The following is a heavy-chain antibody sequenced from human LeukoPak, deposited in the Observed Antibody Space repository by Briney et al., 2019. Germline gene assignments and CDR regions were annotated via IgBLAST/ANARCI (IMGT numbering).Heavy chain of an antibody. CDR1: GFTFSSYS. Sequence: GGSLRLSCAASGFTFSSYSMNWVRQAPGKGLVWVSRIDGDGGNPSYADSVKGRFTISRDNAKNTLYLQMNSLRAEDTAVYYCTRDSGAERRYFDLWGRGTLVTVSS. CDR2: IDGDGGNP. V-gene: IGHV3-74*01. CDR3: TRDSGAERRYFDL. J-gene: IGHJ2*01. D-gene: IGHD7-27*01.